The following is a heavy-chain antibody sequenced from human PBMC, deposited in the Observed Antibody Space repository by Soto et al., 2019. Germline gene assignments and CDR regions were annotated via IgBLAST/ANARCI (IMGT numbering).Heavy chain of an antibody. V-gene: IGHV4-31*03. J-gene: IGHJ2*01. CDR3: ARDRCGGGSCYEGGFDL. Sequence: QVQLQESGPGLVKPSQTLSLTCTVSGGSISSGGYYWSWIRQHPGKGLEWIGYIYYSGSTYHNPSLKSRVTTSVDTSKNQFSLKLSSVTAADTAVYYCARDRCGGGSCYEGGFDLWGRGTLVTVSS. CDR2: IYYSGST. D-gene: IGHD2-15*01. CDR1: GGSISSGGYY.